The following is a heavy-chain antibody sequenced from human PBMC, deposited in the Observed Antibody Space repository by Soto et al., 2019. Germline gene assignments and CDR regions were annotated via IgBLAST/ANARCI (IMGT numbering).Heavy chain of an antibody. CDR2: IYYSGST. CDR3: ARWVKRGYSYGSTLYYYYMDV. CDR1: GGSISSYY. V-gene: IGHV4-59*01. Sequence: SETLSLTCTVSGGSISSYYWSWIRQPPGKGLEWIGYIYYSGSTNYNPSLKSRVTISVDTSKNQFSLKLSSVTAADTAVYYCARWVKRGYSYGSTLYYYYMDVWGKGTTVTVSS. D-gene: IGHD5-18*01. J-gene: IGHJ6*03.